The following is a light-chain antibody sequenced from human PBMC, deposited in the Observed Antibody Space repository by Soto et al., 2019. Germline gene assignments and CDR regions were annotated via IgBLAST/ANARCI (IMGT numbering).Light chain of an antibody. Sequence: QSVLTQPASVSGCPGPSITISCTGTHSDIGNYNYVSWYQHLPGKAPKLMIYDVGSRPSGVSSRFSGSKSGNTASLAISGLQAEDEADYYCNSYREDHPRFYVFGTGTKVTVL. J-gene: IGLJ1*01. V-gene: IGLV2-14*03. CDR2: DVG. CDR3: NSYREDHPRFYV. CDR1: HSDIGNYNY.